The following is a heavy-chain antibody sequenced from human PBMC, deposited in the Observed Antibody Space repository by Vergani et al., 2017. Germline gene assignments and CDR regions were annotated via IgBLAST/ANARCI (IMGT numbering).Heavy chain of an antibody. CDR3: ARRLDGYCSGGSCYSPGAFDI. D-gene: IGHD2-15*01. CDR2: IYPGDSDT. Sequence: VQVVQSGAEVKKPGASVKVSCKASGYTFTTYWIGWVRQMPGKGLEWMGIIYPGDSDTRYSPSFQGQVTISADKSISTAYLQWSSLKASDTAMYYCARRLDGYCSGGSCYSPGAFDIWGQGTMVTVSS. V-gene: IGHV5-51*01. CDR1: GYTFTTYW. J-gene: IGHJ3*02.